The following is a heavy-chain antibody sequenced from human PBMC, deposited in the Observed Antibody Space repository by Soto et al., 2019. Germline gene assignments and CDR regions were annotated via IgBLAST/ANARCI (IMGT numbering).Heavy chain of an antibody. D-gene: IGHD3-22*01. V-gene: IGHV3-21*01. CDR2: IRGFSPYT. CDR1: GFTFRTYT. CDR3: AKTLHYYDSSGYYYKYYFDY. Sequence: PGGSLRLSCISSGFTFRTYTMNWVRQAPGKGLEWVSGIRGFSPYTFYAESVKGRFTISRDNAKNSLYLQMNSLRAEDTAVYYCAKTLHYYDSSGYYYKYYFDYWGQGTLVTVSS. J-gene: IGHJ4*02.